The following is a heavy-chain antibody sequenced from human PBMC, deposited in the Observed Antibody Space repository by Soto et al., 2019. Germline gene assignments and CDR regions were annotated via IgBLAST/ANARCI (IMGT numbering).Heavy chain of an antibody. CDR3: ASSLYYDYVWGSYPY. J-gene: IGHJ4*02. CDR2: IYYSGST. V-gene: IGHV4-30-4*01. Sequence: PSETLSLTCTVSGGSISSGDYYWSWIRQPPGKGLEWIGYIYYSGSTYYNPSLKSRVTISVDTSKNQFSLKLSSVTAADTAVYYCASSLYYDYVWGSYPYWGQGTLVTVSS. CDR1: GGSISSGDYY. D-gene: IGHD3-16*02.